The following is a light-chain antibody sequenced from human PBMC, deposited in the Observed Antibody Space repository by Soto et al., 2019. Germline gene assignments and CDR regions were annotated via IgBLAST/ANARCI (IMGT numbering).Light chain of an antibody. CDR1: QGIGTA. CDR3: QQFKNYPLT. Sequence: AIQLTQSPTSLSASVGDRISIACRASQGIGTALAWYHQKSGQPPKLLIYDASNLESGVPSRFSGSGSGTDFTLTISSLQPEDFATYYCQQFKNYPLTFGGGTRVEI. J-gene: IGKJ4*01. CDR2: DAS. V-gene: IGKV1D-13*01.